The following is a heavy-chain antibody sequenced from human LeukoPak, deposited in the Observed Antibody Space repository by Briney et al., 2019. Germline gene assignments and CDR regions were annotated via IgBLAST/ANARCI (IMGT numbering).Heavy chain of an antibody. CDR2: ISSSSSYI. Sequence: GGSLRLSCAASGFTFSSYSMNWVRQAPGKGLEWVSSISSSSSYIYYADSVKGRFTISRDNAKNSLYLQMNSLRAEDTAVYYCARVAAAASAEYFQHWGQGTLVTVSS. CDR3: ARVAAAASAEYFQH. D-gene: IGHD6-13*01. J-gene: IGHJ1*01. CDR1: GFTFSSYS. V-gene: IGHV3-21*01.